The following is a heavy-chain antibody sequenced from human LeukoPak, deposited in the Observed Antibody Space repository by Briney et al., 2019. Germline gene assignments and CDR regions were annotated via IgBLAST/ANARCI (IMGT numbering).Heavy chain of an antibody. Sequence: SETLSLTCTVSGGSISSGSYYWSWIRQPAGKGLEWIGRIYTSGSTNYNPSLKSRVTISVDTSKNQFSLKLSSVTAADTAVYYCARSPGSYPSNFDYWGQGTLVTVSS. J-gene: IGHJ4*02. CDR3: ARSPGSYPSNFDY. CDR2: IYTSGST. V-gene: IGHV4-61*02. D-gene: IGHD1-26*01. CDR1: GGSISSGSYY.